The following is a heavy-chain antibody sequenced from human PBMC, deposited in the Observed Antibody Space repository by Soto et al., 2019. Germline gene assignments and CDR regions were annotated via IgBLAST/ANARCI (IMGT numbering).Heavy chain of an antibody. Sequence: PGESLKISCKGSGYSFTSYWISWVRQMPGKGLEWMGRIDPSDSYTNYSPSFQGHVTISADKSISTAYLQWSSLKASDTAMYYCARSIAARRGVKNYYYGMDVWGQGTTVTVSS. CDR3: ARSIAARRGVKNYYYGMDV. D-gene: IGHD6-6*01. V-gene: IGHV5-10-1*01. CDR1: GYSFTSYW. J-gene: IGHJ6*02. CDR2: IDPSDSYT.